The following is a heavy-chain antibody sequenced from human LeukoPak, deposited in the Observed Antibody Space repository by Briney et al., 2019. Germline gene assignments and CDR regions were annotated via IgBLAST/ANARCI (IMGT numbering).Heavy chain of an antibody. Sequence: GASVKVSCKASGGTFSSYAISWVRQAPGQGLEWVGGIIPIFGTGNYAQEFQGRVTITADESTRTAYMELSSLRSEDTAVYYCASGLWHLTPREHYCFDYWGQGTLVTVSS. CDR1: GGTFSSYA. CDR2: IIPIFGTG. V-gene: IGHV1-69*13. J-gene: IGHJ4*02. CDR3: ASGLWHLTPREHYCFDY. D-gene: IGHD1/OR15-1a*01.